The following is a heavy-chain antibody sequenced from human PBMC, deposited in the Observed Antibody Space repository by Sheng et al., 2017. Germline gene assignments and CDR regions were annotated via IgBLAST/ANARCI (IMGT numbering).Heavy chain of an antibody. CDR2: ISYDGSNE. Sequence: VQLVESGGGLVQPGGSLRLSCAASGFIFSNYGMHWVRQAPGKGLEWVAVISYDGSNEYYADSVKGRFTISRDNSRDTLYLHMSSLRAEDTAVYYCAKDHLPTTVTTVSAWGQGTLVTVSS. CDR1: GFIFSNYG. J-gene: IGHJ5*02. D-gene: IGHD4-17*01. V-gene: IGHV3-30*18. CDR3: AKDHLPTTVTTVSA.